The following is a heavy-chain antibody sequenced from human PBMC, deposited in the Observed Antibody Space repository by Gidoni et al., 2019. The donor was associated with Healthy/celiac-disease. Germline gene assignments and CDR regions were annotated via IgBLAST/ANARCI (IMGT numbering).Heavy chain of an antibody. D-gene: IGHD3-22*01. CDR3: AREIYYDSSGYYIAFDI. V-gene: IGHV3-7*01. CDR2: IKQDGSEK. CDR1: GFTFSSFW. Sequence: EVQLVESGGGLVQPGGSLRLSCAASGFTFSSFWMSWVRQAPGKGLGWVANIKQDGSEKYYVDSVKGRFTISRDNAKNSLYLQMNSLRAEDTAVYYCAREIYYDSSGYYIAFDIWGQGTMVTVSS. J-gene: IGHJ3*02.